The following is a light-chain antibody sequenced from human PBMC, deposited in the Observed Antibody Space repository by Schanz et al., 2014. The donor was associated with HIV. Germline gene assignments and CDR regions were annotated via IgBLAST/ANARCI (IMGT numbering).Light chain of an antibody. Sequence: QSVLTQPASVSGSPGQSITISCTGTSSNVGGYDYVSWYQQHPGKAPKLIIYDVSNRPSGISYRFSGSKSGNTASLTISGLQAEDEGDYYCSSYTSTNTLVVFGGGTKLT. V-gene: IGLV2-14*03. J-gene: IGLJ2*01. CDR1: SSNVGGYDY. CDR3: SSYTSTNTLVV. CDR2: DVS.